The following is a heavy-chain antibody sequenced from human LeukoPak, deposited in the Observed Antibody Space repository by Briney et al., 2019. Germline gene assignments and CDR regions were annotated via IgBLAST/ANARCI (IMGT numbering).Heavy chain of an antibody. J-gene: IGHJ6*04. V-gene: IGHV3-30*04. CDR1: GFTFSSYA. CDR2: ISYDGSNK. D-gene: IGHD6-19*01. CDR3: ARGAGAVAGTKTYYYYYYGMDV. Sequence: PGGSLRLSCAASGFTFSSYAMHWVRQAPGKGLEWVAVISYDGSNKYYADSVKGRFTISRDNSKNTLYLQMNSLRAEDTAVYYCARGAGAVAGTKTYYYYYYGMDVWGKGTTVTVSS.